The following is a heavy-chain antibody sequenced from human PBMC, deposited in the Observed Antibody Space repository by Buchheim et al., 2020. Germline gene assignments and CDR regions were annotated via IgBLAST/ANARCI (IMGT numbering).Heavy chain of an antibody. CDR2: ISFDGSKK. V-gene: IGHV3-30*18. Sequence: QVQLVESGGGVVQPGRSLRLSCEVSGFTFSNYGMHWVRQAPGKGLEWVAVISFDGSKKYHSDSVKGRFTISRDNSKNTLYLQLNSVRAEDTALYYCAKDPYRAVGFQGVISDYWGQGTL. CDR1: GFTFSNYG. CDR3: AKDPYRAVGFQGVISDY. D-gene: IGHD3-10*01. J-gene: IGHJ4*02.